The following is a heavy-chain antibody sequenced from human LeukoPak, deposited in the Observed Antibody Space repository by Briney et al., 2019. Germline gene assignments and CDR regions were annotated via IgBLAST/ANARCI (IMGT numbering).Heavy chain of an antibody. V-gene: IGHV4-39*07. D-gene: IGHD3/OR15-3a*01. CDR2: IYYSGST. J-gene: IGHJ4*02. CDR3: AGLGVMVFAYQFEF. CDR1: GGSISSGGCY. Sequence: SGSLSLTCTVSGGSISSGGCYWVWLRQHPGKGLEWIGSIYYSGSTYYNPSLESRVTISVDTSKNQSSLKLSSVTAADTAVYYCAGLGVMVFAYQFEFWGQGTPVTVSS.